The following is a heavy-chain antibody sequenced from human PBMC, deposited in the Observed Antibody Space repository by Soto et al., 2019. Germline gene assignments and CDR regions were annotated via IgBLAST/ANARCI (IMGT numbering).Heavy chain of an antibody. Sequence: TLSLTCAVSGGSIRSGDSYWSWIRQPPGKGLEWIGYIYYSGSTYYNPSLKSRVTISLDTSKNQFSLNLSSVTAADKAVYYCARTHYSDRSGTDYWGQGTLVTVYS. CDR2: IYYSGST. CDR1: GGSIRSGDSY. D-gene: IGHD3-22*01. J-gene: IGHJ4*02. V-gene: IGHV4-30-4*01. CDR3: ARTHYSDRSGTDY.